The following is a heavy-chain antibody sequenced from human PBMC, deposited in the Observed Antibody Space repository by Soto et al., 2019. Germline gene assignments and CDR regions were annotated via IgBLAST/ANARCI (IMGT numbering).Heavy chain of an antibody. V-gene: IGHV3-30-3*01. D-gene: IGHD2-15*01. CDR1: GFTFSNYA. CDR3: ARAGCDGGTCYTLVGLRYGMDV. J-gene: IGHJ6*02. CDR2: ISYDGNNK. Sequence: QVQLVESGGGVVQPGRSLRLSCAASGFTFSNYAMYWVRQAPGKGLEWVAVISYDGNNKYYADSVKGRFTISRDNSKNTLYLKMHSLRAEDTAVYYCARAGCDGGTCYTLVGLRYGMDVWGQGTTVTVSS.